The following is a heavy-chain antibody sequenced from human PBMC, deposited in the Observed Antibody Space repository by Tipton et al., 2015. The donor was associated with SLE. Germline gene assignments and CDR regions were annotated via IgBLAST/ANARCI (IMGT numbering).Heavy chain of an antibody. CDR1: GGPFSGYY. CDR2: INHSGST. D-gene: IGHD3-3*01. Sequence: TLSLTCAVYGGPFSGYYWSWIRQPPGKGLEWIGEINHSGSTNYNPSLKSRVTISVDTSKNQFSLKLSSVTAADTAVYYCARDFQTIFGVVIIRYFDYWGQGTLVTVSS. V-gene: IGHV4-34*01. CDR3: ARDFQTIFGVVIIRYFDY. J-gene: IGHJ4*02.